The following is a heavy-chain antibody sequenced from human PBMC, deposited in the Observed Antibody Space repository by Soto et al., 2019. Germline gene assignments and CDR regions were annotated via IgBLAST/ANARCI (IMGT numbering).Heavy chain of an antibody. CDR3: THRAVVVPRVGAFDI. CDR2: IKSKTDGGTT. CDR1: GFTFSNAW. J-gene: IGHJ3*02. Sequence: PGGSLRLSCAASGFTFSNAWMSWVRQAPGKWLEWVGRIKSKTDGGTTDYAAPVKGRFTISRDDSKNTLYLQMNSLKTEDTAVYYCTHRAVVVPRVGAFDIWGQGXMVTV. D-gene: IGHD2-2*01. V-gene: IGHV3-15*01.